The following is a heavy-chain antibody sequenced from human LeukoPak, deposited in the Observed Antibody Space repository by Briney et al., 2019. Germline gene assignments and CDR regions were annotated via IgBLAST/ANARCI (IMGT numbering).Heavy chain of an antibody. V-gene: IGHV3-30-3*01. CDR3: ARDSSGWYGVTYYFDY. CDR2: ISYDGSNK. CDR1: GFTFSSYA. J-gene: IGHJ4*02. D-gene: IGHD6-19*01. Sequence: GGSLRLSCAASGFTFSSYALHWVRQAPGKGLEWVAVISYDGSNKYYADSVKGRFTISRDNSKNTLYLQMNSLRAEDTAVYYCARDSSGWYGVTYYFDYWGQGTLVTVSS.